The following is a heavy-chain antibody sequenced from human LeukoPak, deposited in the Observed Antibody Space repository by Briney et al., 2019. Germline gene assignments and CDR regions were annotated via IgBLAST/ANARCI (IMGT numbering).Heavy chain of an antibody. D-gene: IGHD3-10*01. CDR3: TRAGQAYGLGH. CDR2: INGDGSRT. J-gene: IGHJ4*02. V-gene: IGHV3-74*01. CDR1: GFTFSNYW. Sequence: GGSLRLSCAASGFTFSNYWMHWVRQAPGKGLVWVSRINGDGSRTIYADSVKGRFTISRDNAKNTLYLQMNSLRADDTAVYYCTRAGQAYGLGHWGQGNLVTVSS.